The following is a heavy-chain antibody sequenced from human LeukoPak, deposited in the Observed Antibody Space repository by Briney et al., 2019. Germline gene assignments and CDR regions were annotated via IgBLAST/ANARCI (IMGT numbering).Heavy chain of an antibody. J-gene: IGHJ4*02. CDR1: GGPISSNVYN. CDR3: ASVPVPGLSGDSYFDS. D-gene: IGHD5-12*01. V-gene: IGHV4-39*01. CDR2: VWHSGRI. Sequence: PSATLSLTCSVSGGPISSNVYNWGWGRQPRGKGLEWLAIVWHSGRIYYNPSLQSRVTISVDTSKILLSLNLGYVTAADTAVYYCASVPVPGLSGDSYFDSWGKGTLVTVSS.